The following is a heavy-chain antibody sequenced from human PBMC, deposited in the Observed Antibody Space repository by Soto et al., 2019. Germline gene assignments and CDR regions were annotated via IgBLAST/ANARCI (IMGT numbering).Heavy chain of an antibody. CDR2: ISAYDGSI. J-gene: IGHJ4*02. CDR3: ARDPAYTYSTSSFDL. D-gene: IGHD2-8*01. V-gene: IGHV1-18*04. CDR1: GYTFTTYG. Sequence: XSVKVSCNASGYTFTTYGITWVRQAPGQGLEWMGWISAYDGSINYAQKLQGRVSMTTDSSTSTAYLDLRSLRSDDTAVYYCARDPAYTYSTSSFDLWGQGTLVTVSS.